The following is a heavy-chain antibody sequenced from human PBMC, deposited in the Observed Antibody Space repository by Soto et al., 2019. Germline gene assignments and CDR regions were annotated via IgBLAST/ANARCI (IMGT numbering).Heavy chain of an antibody. J-gene: IGHJ4*02. CDR2: INPNSGGA. V-gene: IGHV1-2*02. D-gene: IGHD3-22*01. Sequence: QVQLVQSGAEVKKPGASVKVSCKASGYTFNSHYMHWVRQAPGQGLEWMAWINPNSGGANYAQRFQVRVTLTRDASINTAYMDLTRLTSADAAVYYCARSSTYNFDSSGYYDYWGQGTLVTVSS. CDR1: GYTFNSHY. CDR3: ARSSTYNFDSSGYYDY.